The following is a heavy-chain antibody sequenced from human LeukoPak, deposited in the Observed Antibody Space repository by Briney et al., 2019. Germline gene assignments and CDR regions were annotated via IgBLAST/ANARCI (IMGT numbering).Heavy chain of an antibody. CDR3: ARDLGYTSSSPSWYFDL. Sequence: SVTLSLTCAVSTYSICSGFYLGWIRQPPGEGLEWISSIYHSGSTYFNTSIKSRVPISVDTSKKQFSLKLSSVTAPDPAVYYCARDLGYTSSSPSWYFDLWDRGTLVTVSS. V-gene: IGHV4-38-2*02. CDR2: IYHSGST. D-gene: IGHD6-6*01. CDR1: TYSICSGFY. J-gene: IGHJ2*01.